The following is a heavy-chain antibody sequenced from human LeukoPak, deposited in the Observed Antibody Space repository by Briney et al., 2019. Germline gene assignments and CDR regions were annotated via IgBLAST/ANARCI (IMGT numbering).Heavy chain of an antibody. V-gene: IGHV4-59*01. CDR3: ARDLGSWYYFDY. CDR2: IYYSGST. Sequence: PSETLSLTCTVSGGSISSYYWSWIRQPPGKGLEWIGYIYYSGSTNYNPSLKSRVTISVDTSKNQFSLKLSSVTAADTAVYYCARDLGSWYYFDYWGQGTLVTVSS. J-gene: IGHJ4*02. D-gene: IGHD1-26*01. CDR1: GGSISSYY.